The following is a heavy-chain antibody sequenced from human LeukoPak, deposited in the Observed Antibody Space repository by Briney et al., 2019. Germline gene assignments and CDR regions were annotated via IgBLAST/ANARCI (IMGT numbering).Heavy chain of an antibody. D-gene: IGHD3-10*01. Sequence: SETLSLTCTVSGGSISSHYWSWIRQPPGKGLEWIGYIYYSGSTYYNPSLKSRVTISVDTSKNQFSLKLSSVTAADTAVYYCASSPIVRGVISGMDVWGQGTTVTVSS. CDR2: IYYSGST. CDR3: ASSPIVRGVISGMDV. CDR1: GGSISSHY. J-gene: IGHJ6*02. V-gene: IGHV4-59*08.